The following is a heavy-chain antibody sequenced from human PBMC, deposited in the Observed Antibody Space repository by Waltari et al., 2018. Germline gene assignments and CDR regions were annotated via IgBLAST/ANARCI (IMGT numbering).Heavy chain of an antibody. J-gene: IGHJ5*02. CDR2: IYYSGRT. CDR3: ARALINWFDP. D-gene: IGHD3-10*01. CDR1: GGSISSHY. Sequence: QVQLQESGPGLVKPSETLSLTCTVSGGSISSHYWSWIRQPPGKGLEWIGYIYYSGRTNYNPSLKSRVTISVDTFKNQFSLKLSSVTAADTAVYYCARALINWFDPWGQGTLVTVSS. V-gene: IGHV4-59*11.